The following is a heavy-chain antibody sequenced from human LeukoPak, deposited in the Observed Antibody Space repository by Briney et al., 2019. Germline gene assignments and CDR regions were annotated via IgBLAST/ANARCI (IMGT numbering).Heavy chain of an antibody. J-gene: IGHJ5*02. CDR1: GYTFTSYG. CDR2: ISAYNGNT. Sequence: GASVKVSCKASGYTFTSYGISWVRRAPGQGLGWRGWISAYNGNTNYAQKLQGRVTMTTDTSTSTAYMELRSLRSDDTAVYYCAIGAYSGYGNWFDPWGQGTLVTVSS. V-gene: IGHV1-18*01. D-gene: IGHD5-12*01. CDR3: AIGAYSGYGNWFDP.